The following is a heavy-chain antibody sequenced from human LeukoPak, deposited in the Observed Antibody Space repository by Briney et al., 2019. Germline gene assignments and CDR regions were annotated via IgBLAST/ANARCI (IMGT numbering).Heavy chain of an antibody. V-gene: IGHV4-34*01. CDR3: ARLRLYCSSTSCYSLFDY. J-gene: IGHJ4*02. CDR2: INHSGST. CDR1: GGSSSGYY. Sequence: PSETLSLTCAVYGGSSSGYYWSWIRQPPGKGLEWIGEINHSGSTNYNPSLKSRVTISVDTSKNQFSLKLSSVTAADTAVYYCARLRLYCSSTSCYSLFDYWGQGTLVTVSS. D-gene: IGHD2-2*01.